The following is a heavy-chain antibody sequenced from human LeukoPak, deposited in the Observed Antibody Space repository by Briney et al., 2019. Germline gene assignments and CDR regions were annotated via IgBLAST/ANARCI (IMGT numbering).Heavy chain of an antibody. D-gene: IGHD2-15*01. CDR1: GFTFSSYA. CDR2: ISGSGGST. J-gene: IGHJ4*02. CDR3: AKASYCSGGSCYYRD. V-gene: IGHV3-23*01. Sequence: GGSLRLSCAASGFTFSSYAMSWVRQAPGKGLVWVSAISGSGGSTYYADSVKGRFTISRDNSKNTLYLQMNSLRAEDTAVYYCAKASYCSGGSCYYRDWGQGTLVTVSS.